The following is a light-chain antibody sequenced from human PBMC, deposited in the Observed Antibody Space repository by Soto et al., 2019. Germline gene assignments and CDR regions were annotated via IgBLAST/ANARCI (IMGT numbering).Light chain of an antibody. Sequence: DIKLTRSPSSLSASVGDSVTITCRVSQGISSYLNWYRQKPGKVPKLLIYSASNLQSGVPSRFSGSGSGTEFTLTISSLQPDDFATYYCQPYNSYFPFCQGTRPAI. CDR1: QGISSY. V-gene: IGKV1-27*01. CDR2: SAS. CDR3: QPYNSYFP. J-gene: IGKJ5*01.